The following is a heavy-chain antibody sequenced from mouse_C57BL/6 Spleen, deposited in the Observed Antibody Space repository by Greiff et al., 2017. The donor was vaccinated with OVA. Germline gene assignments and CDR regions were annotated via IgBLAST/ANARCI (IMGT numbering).Heavy chain of an antibody. J-gene: IGHJ4*01. V-gene: IGHV3-6*01. CDR2: ISYDGSN. CDR1: GYSITSGYY. Sequence: EVKLQESGPGLVKPSQSLSLTCSVTGYSITSGYYWNWIRQFPGNKLEWMGYISYDGSNNYNPSLKNRISITRDTSKNQFFLKLNSVTTEDTATYYCASSRPTSYYAMDYWGQGTSVTVSS. D-gene: IGHD1-1*01. CDR3: ASSRPTSYYAMDY.